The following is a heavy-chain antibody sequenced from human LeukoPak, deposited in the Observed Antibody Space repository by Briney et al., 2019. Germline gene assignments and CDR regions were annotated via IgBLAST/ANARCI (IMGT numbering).Heavy chain of an antibody. CDR2: TYYRSKWFS. Sequence: SQTLSLTCAISGDSVSSNSAAWNWIRQFPSRGLEWLGRTYYRSKWFSDYAVSVKSRTTFNPDTSKNQLSLQLNSVTPEDSAVYYCARGSGSYYAFDIWGQGTMVTVSS. CDR3: ARGSGSYYAFDI. V-gene: IGHV6-1*01. D-gene: IGHD1-26*01. J-gene: IGHJ3*02. CDR1: GDSVSSNSAA.